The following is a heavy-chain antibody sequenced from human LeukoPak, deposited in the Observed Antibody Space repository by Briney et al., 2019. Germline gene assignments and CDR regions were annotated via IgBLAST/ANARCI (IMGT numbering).Heavy chain of an antibody. CDR2: IYYSGST. CDR3: AAYYYGSGTYSYYFDY. D-gene: IGHD3-10*01. V-gene: IGHV4-59*08. J-gene: IGHJ4*02. CDR1: GGSISSYY. Sequence: SETLSLTCTVSGGSISSYYWSWIRQPPGKGLGWIGYIYYSGSTNYNPSLKSRVTISVDASKNQFSLKLNSVTAADTAVYYCAAYYYGSGTYSYYFDYWSQGTLVTVSS.